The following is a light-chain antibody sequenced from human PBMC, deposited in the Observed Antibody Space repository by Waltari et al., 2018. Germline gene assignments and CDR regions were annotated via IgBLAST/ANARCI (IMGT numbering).Light chain of an antibody. CDR1: TGAVTSGHF. Sequence: QAVVTQEPSVTVSPGGTVTLTCGSSTGAVTSGHFPYWFQQKPGQAPMTLIYDTSNKHSWTPVRFSGSLLGDKAALTLSGAQPEDEAEYYCLLSYSGARWVFGGGTKLTVL. CDR2: DTS. CDR3: LLSYSGARWV. J-gene: IGLJ3*02. V-gene: IGLV7-46*01.